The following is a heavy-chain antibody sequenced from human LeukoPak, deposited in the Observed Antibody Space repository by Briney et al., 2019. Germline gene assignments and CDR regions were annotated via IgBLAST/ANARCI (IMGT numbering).Heavy chain of an antibody. CDR2: ISAYNGNT. V-gene: IGHV1-18*01. CDR3: ATYPGRFGEPDY. Sequence: ASVKVSCKASGYTFTSYGISWVRQAPGQGLEWMGWISAYNGNTNYAQKLQGRVTMTTDTSMSTAYMELRSLRSDDTAVYYCATYPGRFGEPDYWGQGTLVTVSS. D-gene: IGHD3-10*01. J-gene: IGHJ4*02. CDR1: GYTFTSYG.